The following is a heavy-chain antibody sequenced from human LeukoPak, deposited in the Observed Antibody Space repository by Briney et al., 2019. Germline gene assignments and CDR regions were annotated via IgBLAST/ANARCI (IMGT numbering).Heavy chain of an antibody. Sequence: GGSLRLSCAASGLTFSSYSMNWVRQAPGKGLEWVSSISSSSSYIYYADSVKGRFTISRDNAKNSLYLQMNSLRAEDTAVYYCARMSGTYGYFDYWGQGALVTVSS. CDR2: ISSSSSYI. CDR1: GLTFSSYS. CDR3: ARMSGTYGYFDY. J-gene: IGHJ4*02. V-gene: IGHV3-21*01. D-gene: IGHD1-26*01.